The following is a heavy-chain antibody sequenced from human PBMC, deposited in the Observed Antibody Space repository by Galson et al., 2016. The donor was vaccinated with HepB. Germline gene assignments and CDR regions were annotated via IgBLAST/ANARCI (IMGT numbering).Heavy chain of an antibody. J-gene: IGHJ5*01. CDR2: FYYTGST. CDR1: GAPFSSTSYY. CDR3: ARQVNWVDS. Sequence: SETLSLTCTVSGAPFSSTSYYWGWIRQPPGKGLEWIGSFYYTGSTYYNPSLKSRVTISVDTSKNPLPLKMSYVTAADTAVYYCARQVNWVDSWGQGTLVTVSS. V-gene: IGHV4-39*06.